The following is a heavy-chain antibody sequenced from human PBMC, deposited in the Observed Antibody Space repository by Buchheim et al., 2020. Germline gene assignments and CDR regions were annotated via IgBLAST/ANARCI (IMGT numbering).Heavy chain of an antibody. D-gene: IGHD3-16*01. CDR1: GFTFSSYG. CDR2: ISYDGSNK. J-gene: IGHJ5*02. V-gene: IGHV3-30*18. Sequence: QVQLVESGGGVVQPGRSLRLSCAASGFTFSSYGMHWVRQAPGKGLEWVAVISYDGSNKYYADSVKGRFTISRDNSKNTLYLQMNSLRAEDTAVYYCAKVVGSPCWFDPWGQGTL. CDR3: AKVVGSPCWFDP.